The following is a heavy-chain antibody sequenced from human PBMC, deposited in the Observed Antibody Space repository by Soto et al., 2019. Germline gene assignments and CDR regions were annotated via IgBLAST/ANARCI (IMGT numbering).Heavy chain of an antibody. J-gene: IGHJ5*02. CDR3: ARGGSWFDH. D-gene: IGHD3-16*01. Sequence: SETLSLTCTVSGDSIRSQQWSWVRQPPGKGLEWIGYIYFTGKTYYNPSLESRVTISIDTSTIQFSLKLSSLTTADTAVYYCARGGSWFDHWGQGTLVTVSS. CDR1: GDSIRSQQ. CDR2: IYFTGKT. V-gene: IGHV4-59*11.